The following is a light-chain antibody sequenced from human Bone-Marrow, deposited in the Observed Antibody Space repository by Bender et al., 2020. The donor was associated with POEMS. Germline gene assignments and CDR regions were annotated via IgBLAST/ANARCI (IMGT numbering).Light chain of an antibody. V-gene: IGLV2-23*01. CDR1: TSDVVTYNV. J-gene: IGLJ3*02. Sequence: QSALTQPASVSGSPGQSITISCTGTTSDVVTYNVVSWYQQHPGKAPKLILYEGTKRPSGVSKRFSGSKSGNTASLTISGLQAEDEADYYFCSYAGSRTWVFGGGTKLTVL. CDR3: CSYAGSRTWV. CDR2: EGT.